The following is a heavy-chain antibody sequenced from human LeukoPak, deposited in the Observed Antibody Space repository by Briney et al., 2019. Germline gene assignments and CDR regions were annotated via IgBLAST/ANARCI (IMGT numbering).Heavy chain of an antibody. CDR3: ARVSTSGYRDWLDP. J-gene: IGHJ5*02. Sequence: GASVKVSCKASGYTFTNYGISWVRQAPGQGLEWMGWIYPKSGGTNSAQKFQGRVTMTRDTSISTAYMELSRLRFDDTAVYYCARVSTSGYRDWLDPWGQGTLVTVSS. V-gene: IGHV1-2*02. D-gene: IGHD3-9*01. CDR1: GYTFTNYG. CDR2: IYPKSGGT.